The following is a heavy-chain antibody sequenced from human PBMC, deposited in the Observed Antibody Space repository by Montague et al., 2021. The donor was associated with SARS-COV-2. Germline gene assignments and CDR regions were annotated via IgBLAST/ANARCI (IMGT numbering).Heavy chain of an antibody. V-gene: IGHV3-43*02. J-gene: IGHJ6*02. CDR2: ISGDGGKT. CDR1: GFPFDDYV. D-gene: IGHD3-22*01. CDR3: AKGTYFYDSSGYYSESHYSFLDGMDV. Sequence: SLRLSCAASGFPFDDYVMYWVRQPPGKGLEWVSLISGDGGKTYYADSVKGRFTTSRDNGKNSLYLQMNSLGTEDTALYHCAKGTYFYDSSGYYSESHYSFLDGMDVWGQGTTVTVSS.